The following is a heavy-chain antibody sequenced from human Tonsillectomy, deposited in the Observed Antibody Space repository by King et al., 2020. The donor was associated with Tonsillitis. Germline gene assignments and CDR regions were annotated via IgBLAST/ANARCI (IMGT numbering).Heavy chain of an antibody. CDR2: IYYSGST. V-gene: IGHV4-59*01. CDR3: ASEGTTVTTIGNWYFDL. Sequence: QLQESGPGLVKPSETLSLTCTVSGGSISSYYWSWIRQPPGKGLEWIGYIYYSGSTNYNPSLKSRVTISVDTSKNQFSLKLSSVTAADTAVYYCASEGTTVTTIGNWYFDLWGRGTLVTVSS. CDR1: GGSISSYY. J-gene: IGHJ2*01. D-gene: IGHD4-17*01.